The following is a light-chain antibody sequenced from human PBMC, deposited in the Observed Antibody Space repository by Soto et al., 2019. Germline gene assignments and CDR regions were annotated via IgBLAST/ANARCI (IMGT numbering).Light chain of an antibody. Sequence: LSWTSSQSVTSNYLAWYQQKPGQAPRLLIYGASTRATGIPDRFSGSGSGPDSTLTISILEREDFAAYYCQQYASPPRPFAQGTKLDIK. J-gene: IGKJ1*01. CDR1: QSVTSNY. CDR3: QQYASPPRP. V-gene: IGKV3-20*01. CDR2: GAS.